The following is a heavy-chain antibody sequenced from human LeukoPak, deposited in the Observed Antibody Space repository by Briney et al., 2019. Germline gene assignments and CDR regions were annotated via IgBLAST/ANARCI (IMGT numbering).Heavy chain of an antibody. Sequence: SETLSLTCTVSGASISSYYWSWIRQPPRKGLEWIGYIYYSGIINYNPSLKSRVTMSVDTSKNQFSLKLSSVTAADTAVYYCARLGVAGTSWFDPWGQGTLVTVSS. V-gene: IGHV4-59*08. D-gene: IGHD6-19*01. CDR2: IYYSGII. J-gene: IGHJ5*02. CDR3: ARLGVAGTSWFDP. CDR1: GASISSYY.